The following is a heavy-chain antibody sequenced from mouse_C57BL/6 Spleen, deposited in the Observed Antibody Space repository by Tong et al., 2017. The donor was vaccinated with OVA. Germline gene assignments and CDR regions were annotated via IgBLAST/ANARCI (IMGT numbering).Heavy chain of an antibody. J-gene: IGHJ3*01. Sequence: EVQLVESGGDLVKPGGSLKLSCAASGFTFSSYAMSWVRQTPEKRLEWVATISSGGSYTYYPDSVKGRFTISRDNAKNTLYLQMSSLRSEDTAMYYCARWVVTTEFAYWGQGTLVTVSA. D-gene: IGHD2-2*01. CDR1: GFTFSSYA. CDR2: ISSGGSYT. V-gene: IGHV5-9-3*01. CDR3: ARWVVTTEFAY.